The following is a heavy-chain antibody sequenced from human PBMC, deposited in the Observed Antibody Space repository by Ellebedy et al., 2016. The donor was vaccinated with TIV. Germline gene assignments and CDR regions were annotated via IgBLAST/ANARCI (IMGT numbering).Heavy chain of an antibody. V-gene: IGHV4-31*03. CDR1: GGSISSGGYY. CDR2: IYYSGST. J-gene: IGHJ5*02. Sequence: SETLSLTCTVSGGSISSGGYYWSWIRQHPGKGLEWIGYIYYSGSTYYNPSLKSRVTISVDTSKNQFSLKLSSVTAADTAVYYCATDIAVADHNWFDPWGQGTLVTVSS. CDR3: ATDIAVADHNWFDP. D-gene: IGHD6-19*01.